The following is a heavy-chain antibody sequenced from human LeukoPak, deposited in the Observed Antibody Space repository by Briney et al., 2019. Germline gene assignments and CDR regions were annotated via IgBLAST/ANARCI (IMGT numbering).Heavy chain of an antibody. D-gene: IGHD3-16*02. Sequence: GRSLRLSCTASGFTFGDYAMSWFRQAPGKGLEWVGFISSKAYGGTTEYAASVKGRFTISRDDSKSIAYLQMNSLKTEDTAVYYCTREDYVWGSYRGHFDYWGQGTLVTVSS. V-gene: IGHV3-49*03. J-gene: IGHJ4*02. CDR3: TREDYVWGSYRGHFDY. CDR2: ISSKAYGGTT. CDR1: GFTFGDYA.